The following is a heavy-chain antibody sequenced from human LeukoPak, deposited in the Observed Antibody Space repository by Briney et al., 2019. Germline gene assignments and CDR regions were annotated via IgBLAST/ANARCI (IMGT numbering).Heavy chain of an antibody. Sequence: SETLSLTCTVSGGSISPYYWRWIRQPPGKGLEWIGYIYYSGSTNYNPSLKSRVTISVDTSRNQFSLKLSSVTAADTAVYYCARRGRYYGSGSYYTPKWFDPWGQGTLVTVSS. V-gene: IGHV4-59*12. CDR1: GGSISPYY. J-gene: IGHJ5*02. D-gene: IGHD3-10*01. CDR3: ARRGRYYGSGSYYTPKWFDP. CDR2: IYYSGST.